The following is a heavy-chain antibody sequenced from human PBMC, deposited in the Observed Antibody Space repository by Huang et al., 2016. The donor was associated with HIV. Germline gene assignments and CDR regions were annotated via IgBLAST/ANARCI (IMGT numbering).Heavy chain of an antibody. CDR2: IRSNSYGGTT. D-gene: IGHD3-10*01. Sequence: EVQLVESGGGLVQPGRSLRLSCTASGFTFGDYAMSCFRPAPGKGLEWVGFIRSNSYGGTTECAASVKGRFIISRDDSKSIAYLQMSSLKTEDTAVYFCTRWGGLLWPYFDYWGQGTLVTVSS. J-gene: IGHJ4*02. CDR3: TRWGGLLWPYFDY. V-gene: IGHV3-49*03. CDR1: GFTFGDYA.